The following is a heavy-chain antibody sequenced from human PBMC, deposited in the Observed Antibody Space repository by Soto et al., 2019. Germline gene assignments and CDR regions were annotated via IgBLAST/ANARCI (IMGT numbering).Heavy chain of an antibody. Sequence: GGSLRLSCAASGFTFSSYSMNWVRQAPGKGLEWVSSISSSSSYIYYADSVKGRFTISRDNAKNSLYLQMNSLKIEDTAVYYCARGPDSSTGYYGPFEYWGQGTLVTVSS. D-gene: IGHD3-9*01. CDR3: ARGPDSSTGYYGPFEY. CDR2: ISSSSSYI. CDR1: GFTFSSYS. V-gene: IGHV3-21*04. J-gene: IGHJ4*02.